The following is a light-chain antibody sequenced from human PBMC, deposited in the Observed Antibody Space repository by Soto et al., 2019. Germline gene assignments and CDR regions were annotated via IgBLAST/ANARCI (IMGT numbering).Light chain of an antibody. CDR2: DVS. Sequence: VLTQSPATQSLSPGERATLSCRASQSVSTYLAWYQQKSGQAPRLLIYDVSKRATGIPPRFSGSGAGTDFTLTISSLEPEDSATYYCQQRRSSLTFGGGTKVDIK. V-gene: IGKV3-11*01. CDR1: QSVSTY. J-gene: IGKJ4*01. CDR3: QQRRSSLT.